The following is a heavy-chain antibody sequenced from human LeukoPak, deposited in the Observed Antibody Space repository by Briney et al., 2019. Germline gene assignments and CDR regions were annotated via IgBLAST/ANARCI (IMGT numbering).Heavy chain of an antibody. V-gene: IGHV3-23*01. CDR2: IASSNAPT. D-gene: IGHD6-25*01. J-gene: IGHJ4*02. CDR3: AREFTEGFSAAATD. Sequence: PGGSLRLSCAASGFTFSSYAMTWVRQAPGKGLEWVSTIASSNAPTNYADSVKGRFTISRDNSRNTLYLQMNSLRAEDTAVYYCAREFTEGFSAAATDWGQGTLVTVSS. CDR1: GFTFSSYA.